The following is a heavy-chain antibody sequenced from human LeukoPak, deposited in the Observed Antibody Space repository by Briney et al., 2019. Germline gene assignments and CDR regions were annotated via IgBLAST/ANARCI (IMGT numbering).Heavy chain of an antibody. J-gene: IGHJ3*02. Sequence: MPSETLSLTCAVSGASISSGSYSWSWIRQPPGKGLEWIGYICHSGSTYDNPSLSSRVTISVDRSKNQFSLKLSSVTAADTAVYYCARSGYYTVGTFDIWGQGTMVTVSS. V-gene: IGHV4-30-2*01. CDR3: ARSGYYTVGTFDI. CDR1: GASISSGSYS. D-gene: IGHD3/OR15-3a*01. CDR2: ICHSGST.